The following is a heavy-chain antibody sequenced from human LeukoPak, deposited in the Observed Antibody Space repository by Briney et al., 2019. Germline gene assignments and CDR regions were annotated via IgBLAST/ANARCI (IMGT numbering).Heavy chain of an antibody. CDR1: GYSISSGYY. CDR3: ARYRGASGYHFDY. D-gene: IGHD5-12*01. J-gene: IGHJ4*02. Sequence: SETLSLTCTVSGYSISSGYYWGWIRQPPGKGLEWIGSIYHSGSTYYNPSLKSRVTISVDTSKNQFSLKLYSVTAADTAVYYCARYRGASGYHFDYWGQGTLVTVSS. CDR2: IYHSGST. V-gene: IGHV4-38-2*02.